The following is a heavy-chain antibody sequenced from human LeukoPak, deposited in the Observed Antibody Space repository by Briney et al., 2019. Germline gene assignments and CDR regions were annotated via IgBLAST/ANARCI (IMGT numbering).Heavy chain of an antibody. CDR1: GGSISSSSYY. Sequence: SETLSLTCTVSGGSISSSSYYWGWIRQPPGKGLEWIGSIYYSGSTYYNPSLKSRVTISVDTSKNQFSLKLSSVTAADTAVYYCARDSFYYDSSGYYYDYWGQGTLVTVSS. CDR2: IYYSGST. V-gene: IGHV4-39*07. CDR3: ARDSFYYDSSGYYYDY. D-gene: IGHD3-22*01. J-gene: IGHJ4*02.